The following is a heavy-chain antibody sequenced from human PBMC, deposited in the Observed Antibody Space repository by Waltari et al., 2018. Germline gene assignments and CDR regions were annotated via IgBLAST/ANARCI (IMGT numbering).Heavy chain of an antibody. Sequence: EVQLLESGGGLVQPGGSLRLSCAASGFTFSSYAMSWVRQAPGKGLEWVSAISGSGGSTYYADSVKGRFTISRDNSKNTLYLQMNSLRAEDTAVYYCAKGDPPIVDPYYYYYYGMDVWGQGTTVTVSS. V-gene: IGHV3-23*01. J-gene: IGHJ6*02. CDR2: ISGSGGST. CDR3: AKGDPPIVDPYYYYYYGMDV. CDR1: GFTFSSYA. D-gene: IGHD2-15*01.